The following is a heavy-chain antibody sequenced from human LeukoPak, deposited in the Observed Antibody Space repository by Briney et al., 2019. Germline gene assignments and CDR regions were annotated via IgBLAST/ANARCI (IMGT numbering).Heavy chain of an antibody. D-gene: IGHD6-13*01. V-gene: IGHV3-66*02. CDR2: IYSGGST. CDR3: ARAKWQLDPEGYFDY. CDR1: GFTVSSNY. J-gene: IGHJ4*02. Sequence: GGSLRLSCAASGFTVSSNYMSWVRQAPGKGLEWVSVIYSGGSTYYADSVKGRFTISRDNPKNTLYLQMNSLRAEDTAVYYCARAKWQLDPEGYFDYWGQGTLVTVSS.